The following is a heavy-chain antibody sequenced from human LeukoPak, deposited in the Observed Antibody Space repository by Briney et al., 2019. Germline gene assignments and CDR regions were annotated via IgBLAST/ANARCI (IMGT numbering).Heavy chain of an antibody. J-gene: IGHJ4*02. CDR1: GFTFSSYA. CDR2: ISGSGGST. CDR3: AKDLGTSGWYCDY. V-gene: IGHV3-23*01. D-gene: IGHD6-19*01. Sequence: PGGSLRLPCAASGFTFSSYAMSWVRQAPGKGLEWVSAISGSGGSTYYADSVKGRFTISRDNSKNTLYLQMNSLRVEDTAVYYCAKDLGTSGWYCDYWGQGTLVTVSS.